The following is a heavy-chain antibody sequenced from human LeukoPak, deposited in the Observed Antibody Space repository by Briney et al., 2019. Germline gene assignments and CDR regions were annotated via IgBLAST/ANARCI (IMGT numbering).Heavy chain of an antibody. CDR2: ISGSGGST. CDR1: GFTFSSYA. J-gene: IGHJ6*02. D-gene: IGHD3-10*01. V-gene: IGHV3-23*01. Sequence: GGSLRLSCAASGFTFSSYAMSWVRQAPGKGLEWVSAISGSGGSTYYADSVKGRFTTSRDNSKNTLYLQMNSLRAEDTAVYYCARTITMVRGHAPHYYYYYGMDVWGQGTTVTVSS. CDR3: ARTITMVRGHAPHYYYYYGMDV.